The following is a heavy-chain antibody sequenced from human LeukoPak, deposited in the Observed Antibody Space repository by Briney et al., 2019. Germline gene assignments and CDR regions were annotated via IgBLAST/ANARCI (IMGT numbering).Heavy chain of an antibody. CDR2: ISSSGSYT. V-gene: IGHV3-11*06. D-gene: IGHD6-13*01. J-gene: IGHJ4*02. Sequence: GGSLRLSCAASGFTFSDYYMSWIRQTPGKGLEWVSYISSSGSYTNYADSVKGRFTISRDNAKNSLYLQMNSLRAEDTAVYYCATARGYSSSWSYYFDYWGQGTLVTVSS. CDR3: ATARGYSSSWSYYFDY. CDR1: GFTFSDYY.